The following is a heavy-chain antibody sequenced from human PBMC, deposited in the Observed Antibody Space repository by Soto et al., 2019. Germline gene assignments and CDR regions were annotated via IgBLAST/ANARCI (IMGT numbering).Heavy chain of an antibody. D-gene: IGHD6-19*01. CDR3: AREKPRYSSGWYDWFDP. V-gene: IGHV1-18*01. CDR2: ISAYNGNT. J-gene: IGHJ5*02. Sequence: ASVKVSCQASGYTFTSYGISWVRQAPGQGLEWMGWISAYNGNTNYAQKLQGRVTMTTDTSTSTAYMELRSLRSDDTAVYYCAREKPRYSSGWYDWFDPWGQGTLVTVSS. CDR1: GYTFTSYG.